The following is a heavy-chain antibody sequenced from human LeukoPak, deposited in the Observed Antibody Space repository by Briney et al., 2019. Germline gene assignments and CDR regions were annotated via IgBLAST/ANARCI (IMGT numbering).Heavy chain of an antibody. CDR2: ISSSSSYI. J-gene: IGHJ6*03. CDR1: GFTFSSYS. V-gene: IGHV3-21*01. D-gene: IGHD2-15*01. Sequence: PGGSLRLSCAASGFTFSSYSMNWVRQAPGKGLEWVSSISSSSSYIYYADSVKGRFTISRDNAKNSLYLQMNSLRAEDTAVYYCARANEGYCSGGSCWSRSGSYYYYMDVWGKGTTVTVSS. CDR3: ARANEGYCSGGSCWSRSGSYYYYMDV.